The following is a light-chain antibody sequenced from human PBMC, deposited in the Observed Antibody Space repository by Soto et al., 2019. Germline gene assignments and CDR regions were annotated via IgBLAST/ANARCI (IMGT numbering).Light chain of an antibody. CDR3: QQTYTTPYT. CDR1: QNIIKY. CDR2: GAS. J-gene: IGKJ2*01. Sequence: DIQRTQSPSSLSASVGDRVTITCRTSQNIIKYLNWYQQKPGKAPKFLIYGASTLQTGVPSRSSGGGSGTDFTLTISSLQPEDFATYYCQQTYTTPYTFGQGTKVDIK. V-gene: IGKV1-39*01.